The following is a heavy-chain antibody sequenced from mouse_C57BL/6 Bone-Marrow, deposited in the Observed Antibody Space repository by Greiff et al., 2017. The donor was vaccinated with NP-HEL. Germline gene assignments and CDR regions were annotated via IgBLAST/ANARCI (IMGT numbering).Heavy chain of an antibody. CDR3: AKRDPYYYGSRGAMDY. CDR2: IWGGGST. CDR1: GFSLTSYG. D-gene: IGHD1-1*01. Sequence: VKLMESGPGLVAPSQSLSITCTVSGFSLTSYGVDWVRQPPGKGLEWLGVIWGGGSTNYNSVPMSRLSISKDNSKSQVFLKMNSLQTDDTAMYYCAKRDPYYYGSRGAMDYWGQGTSVTVSS. J-gene: IGHJ4*01. V-gene: IGHV2-9*01.